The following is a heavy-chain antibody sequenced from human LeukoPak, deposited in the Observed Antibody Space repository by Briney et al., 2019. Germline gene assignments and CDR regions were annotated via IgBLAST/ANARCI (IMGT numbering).Heavy chain of an antibody. Sequence: GGSLRLSCATSGFRFIGHSMHWVRQAPGKGLERVGRIKSKSDGGTTEYAAPVKGRFTISRDDSKNTLYLQMNSLKTEDTAVYYCTTSYCSTTSCYVMSLGYWGQGTLVTVSS. CDR1: GFRFIGHS. D-gene: IGHD2-2*01. CDR2: IKSKSDGGTT. J-gene: IGHJ4*02. V-gene: IGHV3-15*01. CDR3: TTSYCSTTSCYVMSLGY.